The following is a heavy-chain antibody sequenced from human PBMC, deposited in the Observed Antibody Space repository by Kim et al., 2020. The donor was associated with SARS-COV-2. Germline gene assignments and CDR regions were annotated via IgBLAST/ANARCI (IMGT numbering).Heavy chain of an antibody. D-gene: IGHD3-3*02. V-gene: IGHV3-30-3*01. CDR2: ISYDGSNK. J-gene: IGHJ3*02. Sequence: GGSLRLSCAASGFTFSSYAMHWVRQAPGKGLEWVAVISYDGSNKYYADSVKGRFTISRDNSKNTLYLQMNSLRAEDTAVYYCAREGRHSDAFDIWGQGTMVTVSS. CDR1: GFTFSSYA. CDR3: AREGRHSDAFDI.